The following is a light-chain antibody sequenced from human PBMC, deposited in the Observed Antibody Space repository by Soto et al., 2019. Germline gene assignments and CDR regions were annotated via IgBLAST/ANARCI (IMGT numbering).Light chain of an antibody. CDR1: QDIGNF. CDR3: QKCKVAPFT. V-gene: IGKV1-27*01. J-gene: IGKJ4*01. CDR2: AAS. Sequence: DIRMTQSPSSLSAFVGDRVTITCRASQDIGNFLAWYQQKPGKVPKLLIYAASTLQSGVPSRFSGSGSGTDFTLTISSLQPEDVATYYCQKCKVAPFTFGGGTKVEIK.